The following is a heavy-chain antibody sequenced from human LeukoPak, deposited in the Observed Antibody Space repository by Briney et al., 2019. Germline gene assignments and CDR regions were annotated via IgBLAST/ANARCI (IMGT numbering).Heavy chain of an antibody. CDR1: GYTFANYG. CDR3: ARDRYYDSSSPRFDP. CDR2: VSPYNGNP. D-gene: IGHD3-22*01. Sequence: ASVKVSCKASGYTFANYGFSWVRQAPGQGLEWMGWVSPYNGNPYYAQKLQGRVSMTTDTSTSTAYMELRSLRSEDTAVYYCARDRYYDSSSPRFDPWGQGTLVTVSS. V-gene: IGHV1-18*01. J-gene: IGHJ5*02.